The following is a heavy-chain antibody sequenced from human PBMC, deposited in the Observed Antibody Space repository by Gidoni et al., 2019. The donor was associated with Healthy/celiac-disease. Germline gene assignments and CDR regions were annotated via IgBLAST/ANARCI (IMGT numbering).Heavy chain of an antibody. J-gene: IGHJ4*02. CDR3: AREGAKLEQQFFDY. V-gene: IGHV1-69*01. Sequence: QVQLVQSGAEVKKPGSSVKVSCQASGGTFSSYAISWVRQAPGQGLEWMGGIIPIFGTANYAQKFQGRVTITADESTSTAYMELSSLRSEDTAVYYCAREGAKLEQQFFDYWGQGTLVTVSS. CDR1: GGTFSSYA. CDR2: IIPIFGTA. D-gene: IGHD6-13*01.